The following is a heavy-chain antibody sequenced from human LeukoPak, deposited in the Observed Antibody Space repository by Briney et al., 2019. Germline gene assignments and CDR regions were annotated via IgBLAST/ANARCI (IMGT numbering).Heavy chain of an antibody. CDR1: GFTFSSYA. J-gene: IGHJ4*02. V-gene: IGHV3-74*01. CDR2: INSDGSST. CDR3: ASAGYSSGWRPLHY. Sequence: GGSLRLSCAASGFTFSSYAMSWVRQAPGKGLVWVSRINSDGSSTTYADSVKGRFTISRDNVKDTLYLQMNSLRADDTAVYYCASAGYSSGWRPLHYWGQGTLVTVSS. D-gene: IGHD6-19*01.